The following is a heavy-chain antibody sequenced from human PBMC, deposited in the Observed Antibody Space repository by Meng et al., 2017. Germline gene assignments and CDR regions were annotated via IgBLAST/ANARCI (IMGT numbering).Heavy chain of an antibody. CDR3: ARDYGDHLGFDY. D-gene: IGHD4-17*01. J-gene: IGHJ4*02. Sequence: EVQLVESGRGLVQPVGSLKPSCEASGVTVSSNYMSWVRQAPGKGLEWVSVIYSGGSTYYADSVKGRFTISRDNSKNTLYLQMNSLRAEDTAVYYCARDYGDHLGFDYWGQGTLVTVSS. CDR1: GVTVSSNY. CDR2: IYSGGST. V-gene: IGHV3-53*02.